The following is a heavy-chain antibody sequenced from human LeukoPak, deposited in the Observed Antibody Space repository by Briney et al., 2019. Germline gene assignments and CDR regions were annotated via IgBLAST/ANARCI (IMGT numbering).Heavy chain of an antibody. V-gene: IGHV3-48*04. CDR1: GFTFSLYS. CDR3: ARASTTVVTLYYYYYMDV. CDR2: ISSSSSTI. D-gene: IGHD4-23*01. Sequence: GGSLRLSCAASGFTFSLYSMNWVRQAPGNGLEWVSYISSSSSTIYYADSVKGRFTIYRDNAKNSLYLQMNSLRAEDTAVYYCARASTTVVTLYYYYYMDVWGKGTTVTVSS. J-gene: IGHJ6*03.